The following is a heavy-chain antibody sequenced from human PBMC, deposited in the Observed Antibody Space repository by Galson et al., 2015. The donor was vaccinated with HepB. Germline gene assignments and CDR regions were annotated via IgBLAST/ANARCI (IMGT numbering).Heavy chain of an antibody. CDR2: IIPIFGTA. Sequence: SVKVSCKASGYTFTGYYMHWVRQAPGQGLEWMGGIIPIFGTANYAQKFQGRVTITADESTSTAYMELSSLRSEDTAVYYCARVVGATRLVWFDPWGQGTLVTVSS. D-gene: IGHD1-26*01. CDR3: ARVVGATRLVWFDP. J-gene: IGHJ5*02. CDR1: GYTFTGYY. V-gene: IGHV1-69*13.